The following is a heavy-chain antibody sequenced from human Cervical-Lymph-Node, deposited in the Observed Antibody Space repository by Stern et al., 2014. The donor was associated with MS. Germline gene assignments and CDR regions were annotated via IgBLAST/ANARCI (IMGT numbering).Heavy chain of an antibody. Sequence: VQLVESGGGLVQPGGSLRLSCAASGFTFSAYAMSWVRQAPGKGPEWVSVISGTGGSTYYADSVKGRFTISRDNSKNTVYLQMNSLRAEDTALYYCAKAVYYTFLFDYWGQGTLVTVSS. CDR3: AKAVYYTFLFDY. D-gene: IGHD3/OR15-3a*01. J-gene: IGHJ4*02. CDR2: ISGTGGST. V-gene: IGHV3-23*04. CDR1: GFTFSAYA.